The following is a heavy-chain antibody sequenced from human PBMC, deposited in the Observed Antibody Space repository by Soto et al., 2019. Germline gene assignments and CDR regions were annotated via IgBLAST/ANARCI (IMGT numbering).Heavy chain of an antibody. CDR2: ISGSGGST. J-gene: IGHJ4*02. V-gene: IGHV3-23*01. D-gene: IGHD3-10*01. CDR1: GFTFSSYA. CDR3: AKASGWFGEFDY. Sequence: EVQLLESGGGLVQPGGSLRLSCAASGFTFSSYAMSWVRQAPGKGLEWVSAISGSGGSTYYADSVKGWFTISRDNSKNPLYLQMNRLRAEDTAVYYCAKASGWFGEFDYWGQGTLVTVSS.